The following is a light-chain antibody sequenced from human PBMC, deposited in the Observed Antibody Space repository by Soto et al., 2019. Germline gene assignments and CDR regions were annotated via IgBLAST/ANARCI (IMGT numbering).Light chain of an antibody. CDR3: QQYNNWPPYT. J-gene: IGKJ2*01. CDR1: QSIGST. V-gene: IGKV3-15*01. CDR2: GAS. Sequence: EIVMTQSPATLSVSPGERATLSCRASQSIGSTFAWYQQKPGQAPRLLIYGASTRATGIPARFSGSGSGTEFTLTISSLQSEDLAVYYCQQYNNWPPYTFGQGTKLEIK.